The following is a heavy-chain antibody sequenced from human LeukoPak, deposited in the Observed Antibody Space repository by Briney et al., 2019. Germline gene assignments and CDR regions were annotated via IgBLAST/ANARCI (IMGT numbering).Heavy chain of an antibody. V-gene: IGHV3-23*01. CDR1: GLTFRSYA. Sequence: GGSLRLSCAASGLTFRSYAMSWVRQAPGKGLEWVSVITGSGGGTYHADSVKGRFTISRVNSKNTLYLQMNSLRAEDTAVYYCAKNGETTVTPFDSWGQGTLVTVSS. CDR2: ITGSGGGT. D-gene: IGHD4-11*01. CDR3: AKNGETTVTPFDS. J-gene: IGHJ4*02.